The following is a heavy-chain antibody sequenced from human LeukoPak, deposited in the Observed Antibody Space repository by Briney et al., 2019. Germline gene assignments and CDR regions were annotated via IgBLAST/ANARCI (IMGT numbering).Heavy chain of an antibody. Sequence: PSETLSLTCTVSGGSISSYYWSWIRQPPGKGLEWIGYIYYSGSTNYNPSLKSRVTISVDTSKNQFPLKLSSVTAADTAVYYCARDQQWLDAFDIWGQGTMVTVSS. J-gene: IGHJ3*02. CDR1: GGSISSYY. D-gene: IGHD6-19*01. CDR3: ARDQQWLDAFDI. CDR2: IYYSGST. V-gene: IGHV4-59*12.